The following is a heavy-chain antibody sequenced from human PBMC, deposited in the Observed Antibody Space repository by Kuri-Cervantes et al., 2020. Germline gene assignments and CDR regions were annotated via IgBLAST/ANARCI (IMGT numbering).Heavy chain of an antibody. CDR3: ASQGDLGY. V-gene: IGHV3-23*01. D-gene: IGHD3-16*01. Sequence: GGSLRLSCAASGFTFSSYAMSWVRQAPGKGLEWVSAISGGGETTYYADSVKGRFTISRDNAKNSLYLQMNSLRAEDTAVYYCASQGDLGYWGQGTLVTVSS. J-gene: IGHJ4*02. CDR1: GFTFSSYA. CDR2: ISGGGETT.